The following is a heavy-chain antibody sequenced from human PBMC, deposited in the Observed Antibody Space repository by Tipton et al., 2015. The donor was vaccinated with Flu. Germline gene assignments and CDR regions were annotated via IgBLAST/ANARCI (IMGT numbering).Heavy chain of an antibody. CDR3: ARHDTTFDY. J-gene: IGHJ4*02. D-gene: IGHD3-9*01. CDR2: IHTSAGT. V-gene: IGHV4-38-2*01. Sequence: GEALGSSYYWAWIRQPPGRGLEWIGNIHTSAGTYYNTSLKSRVNISVDRSKNQFSLNLSSVTAADTAVYYCARHDTTFDYWGQGTLVTVSS. CDR1: GEALGSSYY.